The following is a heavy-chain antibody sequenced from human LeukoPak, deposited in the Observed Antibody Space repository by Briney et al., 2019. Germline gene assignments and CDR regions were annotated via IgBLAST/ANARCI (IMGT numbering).Heavy chain of an antibody. CDR2: IRSKANNYAT. Sequence: GGSLRLSCAASGFTFSGSAMHWVRQASGKGLEWVGRIRSKANNYATSYGASVKGRFTISRDDSKNTAYLQMNSLKTEDTAVYYCVRRNYDTSGNYYGYWGQGTLDTVSS. CDR1: GFTFSGSA. V-gene: IGHV3-73*01. D-gene: IGHD3-22*01. J-gene: IGHJ4*02. CDR3: VRRNYDTSGNYYGY.